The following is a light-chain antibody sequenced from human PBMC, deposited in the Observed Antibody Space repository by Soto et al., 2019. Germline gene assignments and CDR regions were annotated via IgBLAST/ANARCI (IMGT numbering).Light chain of an antibody. CDR2: RNN. CDR1: ISNIGSNY. Sequence: QSVLTQPPSSSGTPGQRVTISCSGSISNIGSNYVYWYQQLPGTAPKLLIYRNNQRPSGVPDRFSGSKSGTSASLAISGLRSEDEADYYCAAWDDSLGYVFGTGTKVTV. CDR3: AAWDDSLGYV. V-gene: IGLV1-47*01. J-gene: IGLJ1*01.